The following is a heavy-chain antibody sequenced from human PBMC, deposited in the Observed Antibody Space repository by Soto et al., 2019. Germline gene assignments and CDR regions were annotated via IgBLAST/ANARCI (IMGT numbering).Heavy chain of an antibody. Sequence: ASVKVSCKASGYSFTNYDIHWVRQAAGLGLEWMGWMNAGNNKHDYTQKFRDRVTMSTDTSMSTAYMELSSLRSDDTAVYYCARGHEFGGNSDAYDIWGQGTVVTVSS. J-gene: IGHJ3*02. CDR1: GYSFTNYD. CDR2: MNAGNNKH. V-gene: IGHV1-8*01. D-gene: IGHD2-21*01. CDR3: ARGHEFGGNSDAYDI.